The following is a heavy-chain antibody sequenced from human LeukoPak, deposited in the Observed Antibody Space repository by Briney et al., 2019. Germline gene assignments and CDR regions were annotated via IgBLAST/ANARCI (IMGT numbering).Heavy chain of an antibody. J-gene: IGHJ4*02. CDR2: IYTSGST. V-gene: IGHV4-61*02. Sequence: KPSETLSLTCTVSGGSISSGSYYWSWIRQPAGKGLEWIGRIYTSGSTNYNPSLKSRVTISVDTSKNQFSLKLSSVTAADTAVYYCARFSGSYYGSYYFDYWGQGTLVTVSS. CDR3: ARFSGSYYGSYYFDY. CDR1: GGSISSGSYY. D-gene: IGHD1-26*01.